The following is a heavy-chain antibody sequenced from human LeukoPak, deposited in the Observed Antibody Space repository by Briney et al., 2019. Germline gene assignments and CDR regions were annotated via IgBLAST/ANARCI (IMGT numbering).Heavy chain of an antibody. Sequence: SDTLSLTCTVSGDSISTYYWSWIRQPPGKGLEWIGCICNSGGTNYNPSLMSRVTISVDTSKNQFSLNLSSVTAADTAVYYCAKTGRPNNSGWYRWFDPWGQGTLVTVSS. CDR1: GDSISTYY. V-gene: IGHV4-4*09. CDR2: ICNSGGT. CDR3: AKTGRPNNSGWYRWFDP. D-gene: IGHD6-19*01. J-gene: IGHJ5*02.